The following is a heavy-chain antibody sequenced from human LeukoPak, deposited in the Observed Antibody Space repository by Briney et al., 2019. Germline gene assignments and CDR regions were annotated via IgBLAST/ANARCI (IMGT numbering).Heavy chain of an antibody. Sequence: GGSLRLSCAASGFTFSSYGMHWVRQAPGKGLEWVAFIRYDGSNKYYADSVKGRFTISRDNFKNTLYLQMNSLRAEDTAVYYCANPKGYYDSSALIGGYWGQGTLVTVSS. J-gene: IGHJ4*02. CDR1: GFTFSSYG. CDR2: IRYDGSNK. V-gene: IGHV3-30*02. CDR3: ANPKGYYDSSALIGGY. D-gene: IGHD3-22*01.